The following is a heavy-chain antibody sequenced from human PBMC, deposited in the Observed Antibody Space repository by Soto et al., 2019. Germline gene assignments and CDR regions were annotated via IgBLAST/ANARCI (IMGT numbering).Heavy chain of an antibody. Sequence: QVQLVESGGGVVQPGRSLRLSCAASGFTFSSYGMHWVRQAPGKGLEWVAVISYDGSNKYYADSVKGRFTISRDNSKNTLYLQMNSLRAEDTAVYYCAKDLFSGCDYWGQGTLVTVSS. CDR3: AKDLFSGCDY. D-gene: IGHD5-12*01. J-gene: IGHJ4*02. V-gene: IGHV3-30*18. CDR1: GFTFSSYG. CDR2: ISYDGSNK.